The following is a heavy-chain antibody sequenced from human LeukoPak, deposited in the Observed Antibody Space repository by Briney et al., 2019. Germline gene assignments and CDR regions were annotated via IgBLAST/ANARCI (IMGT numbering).Heavy chain of an antibody. CDR1: GFTFSDYY. V-gene: IGHV3-11*06. CDR2: ISSSSSYI. J-gene: IGHJ3*02. D-gene: IGHD2-2*01. Sequence: GGSLRLSCAASGFTFSDYYMSWIRQAPGKGLEWVSSISSSSSYIYYADSVKGRFTISRDNAKNSLYLQMNSLRAEDTAVYYCASEYCSSTSCYGDAFDIWGQGTMVTVSS. CDR3: ASEYCSSTSCYGDAFDI.